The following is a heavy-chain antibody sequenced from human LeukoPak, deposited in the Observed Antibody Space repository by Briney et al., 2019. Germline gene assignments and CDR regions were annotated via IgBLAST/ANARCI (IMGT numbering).Heavy chain of an antibody. CDR3: ARGDGNPGLDY. Sequence: ASVKVSCKASGYTFTSSEINWVRQATGQGLEWMGRMIPNSGNTVYAQKFQGRITITRNTSISIVYMELSSLRSEDTAMYYCARGDGNPGLDYWGQGTLVTVSS. V-gene: IGHV1-8*03. D-gene: IGHD4-23*01. J-gene: IGHJ4*02. CDR1: GYTFTSSE. CDR2: MIPNSGNT.